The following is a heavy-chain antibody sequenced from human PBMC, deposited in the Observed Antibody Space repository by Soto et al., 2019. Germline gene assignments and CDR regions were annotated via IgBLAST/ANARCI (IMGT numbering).Heavy chain of an antibody. D-gene: IGHD3-3*01. CDR1: GFTFSSYG. CDR3: AKDRGITIFGVAGGMDV. Sequence: QVQLVESGGGVVQPGRSLRLSCAASGFTFSSYGMHWVRQAPGKGLEWVAVISYDGSNKYYADSVKGRFTISRDNSKNTLYLQMNSLRAEDTAVYYCAKDRGITIFGVAGGMDVWGQGTTVTVSS. J-gene: IGHJ6*02. CDR2: ISYDGSNK. V-gene: IGHV3-30*18.